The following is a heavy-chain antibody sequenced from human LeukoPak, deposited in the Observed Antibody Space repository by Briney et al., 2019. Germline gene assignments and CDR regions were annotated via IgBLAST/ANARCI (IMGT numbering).Heavy chain of an antibody. J-gene: IGHJ6*02. CDR2: ISSSGSTI. CDR3: AREGDYYYGSGSYFYYGMDV. Sequence: GGSLRLSCAASGFTFSSYEMNWVRQAPGKGREWVSYISSSGSTISYADSVKGPFTNSRDNAKNSLYLQMNSLRAEDTAVYYCAREGDYYYGSGSYFYYGMDVWGQGTTVTVS. D-gene: IGHD3-10*01. CDR1: GFTFSSYE. V-gene: IGHV3-48*03.